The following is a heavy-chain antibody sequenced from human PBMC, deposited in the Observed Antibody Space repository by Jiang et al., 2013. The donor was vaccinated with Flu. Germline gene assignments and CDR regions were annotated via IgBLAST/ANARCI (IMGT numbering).Heavy chain of an antibody. D-gene: IGHD6-19*01. CDR3: ARDPSRSSGWFD. V-gene: IGHV3-23*01. CDR2: ISGSGGST. CDR1: GFTFSNAW. J-gene: IGHJ4*02. Sequence: QLLESGGGLVKPGGSLRLSCAASGFTFSNAWMSWVRQAPGKGLEWVSAISGSGGSTYYADSVKGRFTISRDNSKNTLYLQMNSLRAEDTAVYYCARDPSRSSGWFDWGQGTLVTVSS.